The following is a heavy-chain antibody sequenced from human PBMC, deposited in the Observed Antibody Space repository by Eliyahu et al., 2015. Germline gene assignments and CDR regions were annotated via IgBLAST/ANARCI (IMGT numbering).Heavy chain of an antibody. CDR3: TRVTVGYDSAGYYGY. CDR1: GXXFGDXA. D-gene: IGHD3-22*01. CDR2: IRSKTYGGTT. V-gene: IGHV3-49*03. J-gene: IGHJ4*02. Sequence: EVQLVESGGGLVQPGRSLXLSCTXSGXXFGDXAMSWFRQXHGKGLGWVGFIRSKTYGGTTEYAASVQGRFTISRDDSKSIAHLQMNSLKTEDTAVYYCTRVTVGYDSAGYYGYWGQGTLVTVSS.